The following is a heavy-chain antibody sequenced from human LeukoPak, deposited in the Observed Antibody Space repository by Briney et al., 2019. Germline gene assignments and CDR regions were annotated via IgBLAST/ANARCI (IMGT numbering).Heavy chain of an antibody. Sequence: GGSLRLSCAASGFTFSSYWMSWVRQAPGKGLEWVSTISRSGVATYYANPVKGRFTISRDNSKNTVYLQMNSLRAEDTAIYYCAKHSHDGSAPYYEVQLDYWGQGTLVTVSS. CDR2: ISRSGVAT. V-gene: IGHV3-23*01. CDR3: AKHSHDGSAPYYEVQLDY. J-gene: IGHJ4*02. CDR1: GFTFSSYW. D-gene: IGHD3-22*01.